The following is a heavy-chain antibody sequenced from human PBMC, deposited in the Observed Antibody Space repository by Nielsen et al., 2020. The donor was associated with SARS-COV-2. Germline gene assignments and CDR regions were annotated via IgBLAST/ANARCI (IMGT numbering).Heavy chain of an antibody. Sequence: GESLKISCAASGFTFSDYYMSWIRQAPGKGLEWVSYISSSGSTIYYADSVKGRFTISRDNAKNSLYLQMNSLRAEDTAVYYCARGGPSHYYGMDVWGQGTTVTVSS. CDR2: ISSSGSTI. V-gene: IGHV3-11*01. CDR1: GFTFSDYY. CDR3: ARGGPSHYYGMDV. J-gene: IGHJ6*02.